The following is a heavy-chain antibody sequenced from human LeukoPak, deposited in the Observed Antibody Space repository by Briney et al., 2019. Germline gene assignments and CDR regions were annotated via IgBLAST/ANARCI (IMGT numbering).Heavy chain of an antibody. CDR2: TYTTGRA. V-gene: IGHV4-4*07. Sequence: SETLSLICTVSTGSINSYYWGWVRQPAGRGLEWIGRTYTTGRADYDPSLQSRVAMSIDTSQRQFSLNLKSVTAADTATYFCARHGYTASHFFLDYWSQGTPVTVSS. CDR3: ARHGYTASHFFLDY. CDR1: TGSINSYY. D-gene: IGHD5-18*01. J-gene: IGHJ4*02.